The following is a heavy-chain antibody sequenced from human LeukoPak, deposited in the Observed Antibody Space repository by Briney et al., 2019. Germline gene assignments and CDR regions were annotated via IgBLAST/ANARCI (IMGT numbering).Heavy chain of an antibody. Sequence: ASVTVSCKAFGYTFTSHYLHWVRQAPGQGREGMGMIYPSGGTTDYPQKVQGRVTMTRDTSTSTVYMEVSRLRSEDTAVYFCAREGLAGTFYFDYWGQGALVTVSS. J-gene: IGHJ4*02. CDR2: IYPSGGTT. V-gene: IGHV1-46*01. D-gene: IGHD6-19*01. CDR3: AREGLAGTFYFDY. CDR1: GYTFTSHY.